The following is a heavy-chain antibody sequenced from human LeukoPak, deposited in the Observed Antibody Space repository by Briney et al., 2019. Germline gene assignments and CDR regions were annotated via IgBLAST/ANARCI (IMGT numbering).Heavy chain of an antibody. CDR1: GFTFSSYS. D-gene: IGHD2-15*01. V-gene: IGHV3-21*01. J-gene: IGHJ4*02. CDR3: ARDGGYCSGGSCYSFDY. Sequence: PGGSLRLSCAASGFTFSSYSMNWVRQAPGKGLEWASSISSSSSYIYYADSVKGRFTISRDNAKNSLYLQMNSLRAEDTAVYYCARDGGYCSGGSCYSFDYWGQGTLVTVSS. CDR2: ISSSSSYI.